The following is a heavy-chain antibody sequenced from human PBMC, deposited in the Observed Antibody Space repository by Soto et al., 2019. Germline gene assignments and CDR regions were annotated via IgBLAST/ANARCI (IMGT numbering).Heavy chain of an antibody. D-gene: IGHD1-7*01. CDR2: ISSNGGTT. J-gene: IGHJ4*02. CDR3: VRRVSGNYDY. Sequence: EVQLVESGGGLVKPGGSLRLSCAASGFTFSSYDMHWVRQAPGKGLEYVSSISSNGGTTYYGNSVKGRFTISRDNSKNTLYLQMGSLRAEDMAVYYCVRRVSGNYDYWGQGTLVTVSS. CDR1: GFTFSSYD. V-gene: IGHV3-64*01.